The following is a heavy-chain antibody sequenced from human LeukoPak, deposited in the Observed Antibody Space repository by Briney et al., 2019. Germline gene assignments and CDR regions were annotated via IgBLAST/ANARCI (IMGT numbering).Heavy chain of an antibody. V-gene: IGHV3-43*02. CDR2: ISGDGGST. J-gene: IGHJ4*02. CDR3: AKGAYLWFGELSR. D-gene: IGHD3-10*01. Sequence: GGSLRLSCAASGFTFDDYAMHWVRQAPGKGLEWVSLISGDGGSTYYADSVKGRFTISRDNSKNSLYLQMNSLRTGDTALYYCAKGAYLWFGELSRWGQGTLVTVSS. CDR1: GFTFDDYA.